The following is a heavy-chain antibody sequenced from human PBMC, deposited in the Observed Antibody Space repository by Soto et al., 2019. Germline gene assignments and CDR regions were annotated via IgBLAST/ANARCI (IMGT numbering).Heavy chain of an antibody. J-gene: IGHJ5*02. Sequence: GGSLGLSCAASGFSFRNYGMNGVRQAPGKGLEWVSEISGSATNTYYADSVKGRFTISRDNSKNTLYLQMNSLRAEDTAVYYCARDLFFAGDSSGYNWFDPWGQGTLVTVSS. D-gene: IGHD6-19*01. CDR2: ISGSATNT. CDR1: GFSFRNYG. CDR3: ARDLFFAGDSSGYNWFDP. V-gene: IGHV3-23*01.